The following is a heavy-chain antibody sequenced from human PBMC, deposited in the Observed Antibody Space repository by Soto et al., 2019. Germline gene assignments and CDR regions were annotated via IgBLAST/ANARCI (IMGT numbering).Heavy chain of an antibody. V-gene: IGHV4-39*01. CDR1: GGSINSNRYY. CDR3: ARLKGQQGLALYSGRSLHFDY. J-gene: IGHJ4*02. Sequence: SETLSLTCTVSGGSINSNRYYWAWIRQPPGKGLEWIGSIFYTGSTYYSPSLKGRLTISVDPSKNQFSLKLSSVTAADTAVYYCARLKGQQGLALYSGRSLHFDYRGQGTLVTVSS. D-gene: IGHD1-26*01. CDR2: IFYTGST.